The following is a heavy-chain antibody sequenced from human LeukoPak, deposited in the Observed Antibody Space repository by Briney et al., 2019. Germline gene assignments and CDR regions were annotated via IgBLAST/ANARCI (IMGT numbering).Heavy chain of an antibody. D-gene: IGHD6-19*01. V-gene: IGHV3-21*01. CDR2: IDSTSNYI. Sequence: GGSLRLSCAASGFTFTPYTMNWVRQAPGKGLEWVSSIDSTSNYIYYTDSVQGRFTISRDNAKNSLYLQMNSLRAEDTAVYYCARDASSSDYYYYGMDVWGQGTTVTVSS. J-gene: IGHJ6*02. CDR1: GFTFTPYT. CDR3: ARDASSSDYYYYGMDV.